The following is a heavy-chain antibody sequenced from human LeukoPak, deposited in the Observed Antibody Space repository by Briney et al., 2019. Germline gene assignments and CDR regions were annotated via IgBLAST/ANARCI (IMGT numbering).Heavy chain of an antibody. V-gene: IGHV1-2*02. CDR2: INPNSGGT. D-gene: IGHD1-1*01. CDR3: ARVRESTKTTSIFDY. J-gene: IGHJ4*02. CDR1: GYTFTGYY. Sequence: ASVKVSCKASGYTFTGYYMHWVRQAPGQGLEWMGWINPNSGGTNYAQKFQGRVTLTRDSSITTAYMELSSLTSDDTAVYYCARVRESTKTTSIFDYWGQGTLVTVYS.